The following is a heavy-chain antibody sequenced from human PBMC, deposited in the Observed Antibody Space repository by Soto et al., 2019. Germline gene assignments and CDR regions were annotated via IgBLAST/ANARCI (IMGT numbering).Heavy chain of an antibody. Sequence: QVQLVQSGAEVKKPGASVKVSCKASGYTFNTYAITWVRQAPGQGLEWMGWISGYNGNTNYAQTLQGRGTMTTDTSTSKAYLDLRSLRSDDTAVYYCARTVEYDSIPYYYADFWGQGTLVTVSS. CDR1: GYTFNTYA. V-gene: IGHV1-18*01. J-gene: IGHJ4*01. CDR3: ARTVEYDSIPYYYADF. D-gene: IGHD2-21*01. CDR2: ISGYNGNT.